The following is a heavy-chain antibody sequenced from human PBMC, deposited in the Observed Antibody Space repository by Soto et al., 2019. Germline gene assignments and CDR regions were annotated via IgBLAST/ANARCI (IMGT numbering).Heavy chain of an antibody. Sequence: PGGSLRLSCAASGFTFSSYEMNWVRQAPGKGLEWVSYISSSGSTIYYADSVKGRFTISRDNAKNSLYLQMNSLRAEDTAVYYCARNRIAVAGKTALGYWGQGTLVTVSS. D-gene: IGHD6-19*01. V-gene: IGHV3-48*03. CDR1: GFTFSSYE. CDR2: ISSSGSTI. CDR3: ARNRIAVAGKTALGY. J-gene: IGHJ4*02.